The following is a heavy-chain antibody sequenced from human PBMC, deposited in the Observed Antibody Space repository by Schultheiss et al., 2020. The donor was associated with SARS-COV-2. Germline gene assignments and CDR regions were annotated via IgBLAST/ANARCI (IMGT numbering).Heavy chain of an antibody. CDR1: GFTFSSYN. CDR2: IRSSGRDI. CDR3: ARDSSTPYGQQLANYYYYGMDV. Sequence: GGSLRLSCAASGFTFSSYNMHWVRQAPGKGLEFVASIRSSGRDIYYADSMQGRFTVSRDNAKSSLFLQMNSLRAEDTAVYYCARDSSTPYGQQLANYYYYGMDVWGQGTTVTVSS. V-gene: IGHV3-21*06. D-gene: IGHD6-13*01. J-gene: IGHJ6*02.